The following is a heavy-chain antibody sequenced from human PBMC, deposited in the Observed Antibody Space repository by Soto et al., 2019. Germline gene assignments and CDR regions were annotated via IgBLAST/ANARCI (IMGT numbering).Heavy chain of an antibody. CDR2: ISGSGGGT. D-gene: IGHD2-2*02. CDR1: GFTFSSYD. V-gene: IGHV3-23*01. J-gene: IGHJ4*02. Sequence: PGGSLRLSCAASGFTFSSYDMNWVRQAPGKGLEWVSSISGSGGGTYYADSVKGRFTISRDNSKNTLYLQMSSLRAEDTAVYYCAKGFCSGPTCYIGVWDYWGQGTLVTVSS. CDR3: AKGFCSGPTCYIGVWDY.